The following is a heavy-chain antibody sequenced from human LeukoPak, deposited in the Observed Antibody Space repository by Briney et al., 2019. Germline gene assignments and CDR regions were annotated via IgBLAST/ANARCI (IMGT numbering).Heavy chain of an antibody. Sequence: GGSLRLSCAASGFTFSSYSMNWVRQAPGKGLEWVSSISSSSSYIYYADSVKGRFTISRDNAKNSLYLQMNSLRAEDTAVYYCGGGRKTGRKLVRGYFDYGAQEPLATFSS. D-gene: IGHD3-10*01. CDR3: GGGRKTGRKLVRGYFDY. V-gene: IGHV3-21*01. CDR2: ISSSSSYI. J-gene: IGHJ4*02. CDR1: GFTFSSYS.